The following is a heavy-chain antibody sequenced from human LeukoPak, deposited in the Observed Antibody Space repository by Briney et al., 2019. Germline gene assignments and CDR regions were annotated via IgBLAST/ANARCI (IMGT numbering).Heavy chain of an antibody. CDR2: ISNDESNI. V-gene: IGHV3-30*04. D-gene: IGHD3-3*01. CDR1: NFAFSSYS. J-gene: IGHJ4*02. CDR3: ARGGSYDYWTGYRTDY. Sequence: GGSLRLSCAASNFAFSSYSMHWVRQAPGKGLEWVAVISNDESNIYYAASVKGRFSISRDNSKNTLFLQMNSLRAEDTAVYFCARGGSYDYWTGYRTDYWGQGTLVTVSS.